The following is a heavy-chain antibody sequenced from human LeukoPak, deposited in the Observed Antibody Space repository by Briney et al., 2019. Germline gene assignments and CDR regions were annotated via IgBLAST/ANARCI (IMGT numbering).Heavy chain of an antibody. CDR1: GGSFSGYY. CDR2: INHSGST. Sequence: SETLSLTCAVYGGSFSGYYWSWIRQPPGKGLEWIGEINHSGSTNYNPSLRSRVTISVDTSKNQFSLKLSSVTAADTAVYYCARGGYNWNDFDYWGQGTLVTVSS. J-gene: IGHJ4*02. D-gene: IGHD1-1*01. V-gene: IGHV4-34*01. CDR3: ARGGYNWNDFDY.